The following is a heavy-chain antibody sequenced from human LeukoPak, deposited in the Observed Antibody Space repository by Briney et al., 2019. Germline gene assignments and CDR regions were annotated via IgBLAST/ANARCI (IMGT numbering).Heavy chain of an antibody. CDR1: GFTFSSYA. Sequence: GGSLRLSCAASGFTFSSYAMSWVRQAPGKGLEWVSAMSGSGDSRYYADSVKGRFAISRDNSKNTLYLQMNSLRAEDTALYYCAKGGYCSGGTCYPMDVWGQGTTVTVSS. D-gene: IGHD2-15*01. CDR3: AKGGYCSGGTCYPMDV. V-gene: IGHV3-23*01. J-gene: IGHJ6*02. CDR2: MSGSGDSR.